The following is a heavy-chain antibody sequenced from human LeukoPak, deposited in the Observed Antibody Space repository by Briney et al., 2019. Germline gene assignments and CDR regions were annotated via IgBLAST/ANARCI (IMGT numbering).Heavy chain of an antibody. CDR3: AREYYDFWSGYSFGAHDY. Sequence: GRSLRLSCAASRFTISSYAMHWVRQAPGKGLEWVAVISYDGSNKYYADSVKGRFTISRDNSKNTLYLQMNSLRAEDTAVYYCAREYYDFWSGYSFGAHDYWGQGTLVTVSS. V-gene: IGHV3-30-3*01. D-gene: IGHD3-3*01. CDR2: ISYDGSNK. J-gene: IGHJ4*02. CDR1: RFTISSYA.